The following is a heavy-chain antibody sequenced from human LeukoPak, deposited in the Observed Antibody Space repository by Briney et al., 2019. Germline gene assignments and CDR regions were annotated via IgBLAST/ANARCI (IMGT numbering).Heavy chain of an antibody. V-gene: IGHV4-59*01. CDR3: ARAIYYYDSSGYYFNWFDP. Sequence: PSETLSLTCTVSGGSISSYYWSWIRQPPGKGLEWIGYIYYSGSTNHNPSLKSRVTISVDTSKNQFSLKLSSVTAADTAVYYCARAIYYYDSSGYYFNWFDPWGQGTLVTVSS. D-gene: IGHD3-22*01. CDR2: IYYSGST. J-gene: IGHJ5*02. CDR1: GGSISSYY.